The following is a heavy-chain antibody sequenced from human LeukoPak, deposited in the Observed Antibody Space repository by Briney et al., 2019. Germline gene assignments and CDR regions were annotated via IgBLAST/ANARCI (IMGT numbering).Heavy chain of an antibody. CDR3: AREGVGARYYYDSSGYYLFDY. D-gene: IGHD3-22*01. CDR1: GFTFSSYW. V-gene: IGHV3-7*03. CDR2: IKQDGSEK. Sequence: GGSLRLSCAASGFTFSSYWMSWVRQAPGKGLEWVANIKQDGSEKYYVDSVKGRFTISRDNAKNSLYLQMNSLRAEDTAVYYCAREGVGARYYYDSSGYYLFDYWGQGTLVTVSS. J-gene: IGHJ4*02.